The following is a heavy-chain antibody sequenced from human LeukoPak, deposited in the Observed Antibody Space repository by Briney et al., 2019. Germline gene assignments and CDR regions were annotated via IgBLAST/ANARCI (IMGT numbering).Heavy chain of an antibody. J-gene: IGHJ4*02. Sequence: GGSLRLSCAASGFTFSSYAMSWVRQAPGKGLEWVSAISGSGGSTYDADSVKGRFTISRDNSKNTLYLQMNSLRAEDTAVYYCAKWGYCSSTSCYEWDFDYWGQGTLVTVSS. D-gene: IGHD2-2*01. CDR1: GFTFSSYA. CDR2: ISGSGGST. V-gene: IGHV3-23*01. CDR3: AKWGYCSSTSCYEWDFDY.